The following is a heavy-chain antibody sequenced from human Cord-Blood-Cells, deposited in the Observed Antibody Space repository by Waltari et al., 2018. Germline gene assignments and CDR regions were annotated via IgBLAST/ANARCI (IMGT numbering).Heavy chain of an antibody. V-gene: IGHV4-39*01. J-gene: IGHJ6*03. CDR3: ARQGVAARHYYYYYMDV. CDR2: IYYSGST. Sequence: QLQLQESGPGLVKPSDTLSLTCTVSGGSISSSSYYWGWIRQPPGKGLEWIGSIYYSGSTYYNPSCKSRVTISVDTSKNQFSLKMSSVTAADTAVYYCARQGVAARHYYYYYMDVWGKGTTVTVSS. D-gene: IGHD6-6*01. CDR1: GGSISSSSYY.